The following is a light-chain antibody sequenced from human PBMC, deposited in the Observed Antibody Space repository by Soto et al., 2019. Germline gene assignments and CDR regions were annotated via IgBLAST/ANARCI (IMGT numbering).Light chain of an antibody. CDR2: GAS. CDR3: QQYDNSPIT. J-gene: IGKJ5*01. CDR1: QSISSSF. Sequence: PGERPSLSCGASQSISSSFLAWYQQKPGQAPRLLIYGASSRATGIPDRFSGTGSETDFTLTISRLEPEDFAVYYCQQYDNSPITFGQGTRLEIK. V-gene: IGKV3-20*01.